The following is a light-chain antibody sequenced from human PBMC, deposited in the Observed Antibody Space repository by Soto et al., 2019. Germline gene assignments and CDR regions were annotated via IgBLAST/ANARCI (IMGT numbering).Light chain of an antibody. Sequence: QSALTQPRSVSGSPGQSVTISCTGTSSDVGGYDYVSWYQHHPGKAPKLMIYDVDKRPSGVPGRFSGSKSGNTASLTISGLQAEDEADYYCSSYTSSSTPYVFGTGTKVTVL. V-gene: IGLV2-11*01. CDR3: SSYTSSSTPYV. J-gene: IGLJ1*01. CDR1: SSDVGGYDY. CDR2: DVD.